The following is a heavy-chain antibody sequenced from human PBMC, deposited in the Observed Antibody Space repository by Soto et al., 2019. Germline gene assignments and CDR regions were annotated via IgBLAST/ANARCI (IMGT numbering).Heavy chain of an antibody. D-gene: IGHD4-4*01. J-gene: IGHJ6*02. Sequence: ASVKVSCKASGYTFTSYGISWVRQAPGQGLEWMGWISAYNGNTSYAQKLQGRVTMTTDTSTSTAYMELRSLRSDDTAVYYCARGGSYSFSYYYYGMDVWGQGTTVTVSS. CDR1: GYTFTSYG. CDR3: ARGGSYSFSYYYYGMDV. CDR2: ISAYNGNT. V-gene: IGHV1-18*04.